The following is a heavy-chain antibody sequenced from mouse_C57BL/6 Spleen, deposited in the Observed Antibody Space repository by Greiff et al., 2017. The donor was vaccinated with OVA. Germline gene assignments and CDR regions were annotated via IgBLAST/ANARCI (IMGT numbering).Heavy chain of an antibody. CDR3: ARHETTVVSPFAY. J-gene: IGHJ3*01. Sequence: DVMLVESGGDLVKPGGSLKLSCAASGFTFSSYGMSWVRQTPDKRLEWVATISSGGSYTYYPDSVKGRFTISRDNAKNTLYLQMSSLKSEDTAMYYCARHETTVVSPFAYWGQGTLVTVSA. CDR1: GFTFSSYG. CDR2: ISSGGSYT. V-gene: IGHV5-6*02. D-gene: IGHD1-1*01.